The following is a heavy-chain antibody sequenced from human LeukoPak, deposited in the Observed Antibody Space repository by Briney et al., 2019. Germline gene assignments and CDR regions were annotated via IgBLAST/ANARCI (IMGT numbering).Heavy chain of an antibody. J-gene: IGHJ4*02. Sequence: GGSLRLSCAASGFTFSSYSMNWVRQAPGKGLEWVSSISSSSSYIYYADSVKGRFTNSRDNAKNSLYLQMNSLRAEDTAVYYCARVMVGATLFDYWGQGTLVTVSS. CDR2: ISSSSSYI. CDR3: ARVMVGATLFDY. CDR1: GFTFSSYS. V-gene: IGHV3-21*01. D-gene: IGHD1-26*01.